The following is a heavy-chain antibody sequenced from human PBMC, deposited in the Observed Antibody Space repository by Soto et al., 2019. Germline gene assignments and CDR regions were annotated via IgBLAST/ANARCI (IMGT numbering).Heavy chain of an antibody. CDR3: ARYQGVYYDFWSIPCDY. Sequence: SETLSLTCTVSGGSISSYYWSWIRQPPGKGLEWIGYIYYSGSTNYNPSLKSRVTISVDTSKNQFSLKLSSVTAADTAVYYCARYQGVYYDFWSIPCDYWGQGTVVTVS. J-gene: IGHJ4*02. CDR2: IYYSGST. CDR1: GGSISSYY. D-gene: IGHD3-3*01. V-gene: IGHV4-59*08.